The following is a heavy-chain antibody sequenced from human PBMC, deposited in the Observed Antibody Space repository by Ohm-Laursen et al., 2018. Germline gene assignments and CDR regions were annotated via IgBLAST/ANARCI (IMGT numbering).Heavy chain of an antibody. J-gene: IGHJ6*02. V-gene: IGHV4-4*07. CDR1: GDSISTDY. D-gene: IGHD1-26*01. CDR2: VHTSGST. CDR3: ARASGSYPFYYSYGMDV. Sequence: GTLSLTCPVSGDSISTDYWTWIRQPAGKGLEWIGRVHTSGSTEYNPSLESRVTMTIDTSKDQFSLKLSSVTAADTAVYYCARASGSYPFYYSYGMDVWGQGTTVTVSS.